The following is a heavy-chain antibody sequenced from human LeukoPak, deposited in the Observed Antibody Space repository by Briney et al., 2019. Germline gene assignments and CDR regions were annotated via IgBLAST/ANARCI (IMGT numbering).Heavy chain of an antibody. J-gene: IGHJ6*03. Sequence: GASVKVSCKTSGYTFTGYYMHWVRQAPGQGLEWMGWINPNSGGTNYAQKFQGRVTMTRDTSISTAYMELSRLRSDDTAVYYCARVGLGATSGYYYMDVWGKGTTVTVSS. D-gene: IGHD3-10*01. CDR3: ARVGLGATSGYYYMDV. CDR1: GYTFTGYY. CDR2: INPNSGGT. V-gene: IGHV1-2*02.